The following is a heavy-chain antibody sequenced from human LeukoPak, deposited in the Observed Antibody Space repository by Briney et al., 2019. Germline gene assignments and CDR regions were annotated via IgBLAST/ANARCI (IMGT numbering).Heavy chain of an antibody. V-gene: IGHV1-46*01. D-gene: IGHD3-22*01. CDR1: GYTFTSYY. CDR3: ARTITMIVVVGSGAFDI. Sequence: ASVKVSCKASGYTFTSYYMHWVRQAPGQGLEWMGIINPSGGSTSYAQKFQGRVTMTRDTSTSTVYMELSSLRSEDTAVYYCARTITMIVVVGSGAFDIWGQGTMVTVSS. CDR2: INPSGGST. J-gene: IGHJ3*02.